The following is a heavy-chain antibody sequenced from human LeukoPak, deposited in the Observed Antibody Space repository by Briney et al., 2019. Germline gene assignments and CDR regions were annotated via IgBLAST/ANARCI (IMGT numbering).Heavy chain of an antibody. Sequence: PGGSLRLSCAASGFTFSSYGMHWVRQAPGKGLEWVAFIRYDGSNKYYADSVKGRFTISRDNSKNTLYLQMNSLRAEDTAVYYCSVVVVVVAATQVDHWGQGTLVTVSS. V-gene: IGHV3-30*02. CDR1: GFTFSSYG. D-gene: IGHD2-15*01. J-gene: IGHJ5*02. CDR2: IRYDGSNK. CDR3: SVVVVVVAATQVDH.